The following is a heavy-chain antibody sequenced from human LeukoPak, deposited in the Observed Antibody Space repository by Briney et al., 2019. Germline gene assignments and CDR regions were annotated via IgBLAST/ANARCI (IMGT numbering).Heavy chain of an antibody. CDR1: GFTFSSYG. J-gene: IGHJ4*02. Sequence: TGGSLRLSCAASGFTFSSYGMYWVRQAPGKGLEWVAVIWYDGSNKYYADSVKGRFTISRDNSKNTLYLQMNSLRAEDTAVYYCASLPFYGSGSYNFDYWGQGTLVTVSS. CDR2: IWYDGSNK. D-gene: IGHD3-10*01. CDR3: ASLPFYGSGSYNFDY. V-gene: IGHV3-33*01.